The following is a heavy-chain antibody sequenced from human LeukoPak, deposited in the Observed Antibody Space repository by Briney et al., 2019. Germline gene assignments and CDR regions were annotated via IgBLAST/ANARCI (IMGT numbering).Heavy chain of an antibody. J-gene: IGHJ4*02. Sequence: GGSLRLSCAASGFTFSSYAMHWVRQAPGKGLEWVAVISYDGSNKYYADSVKGRFTISRDNSKNTLYLQMNSLRAEDTAVFYCARVGGYCSGGSCYGGFDYWSQGTLVTVSS. V-gene: IGHV3-30*04. CDR2: ISYDGSNK. CDR1: GFTFSSYA. D-gene: IGHD2-15*01. CDR3: ARVGGYCSGGSCYGGFDY.